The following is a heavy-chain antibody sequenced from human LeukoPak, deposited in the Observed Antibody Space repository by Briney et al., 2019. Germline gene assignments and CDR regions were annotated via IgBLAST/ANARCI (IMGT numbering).Heavy chain of an antibody. V-gene: IGHV3-11*01. J-gene: IGHJ4*02. CDR1: GFTFSDYY. D-gene: IGHD3-10*01. CDR3: ASYEGSGSIDY. Sequence: QPGGSLRLSCAASGFTFSDYYMSWIRQAPGKGLGWVSYISSSGSTIYYADSVKGRFTISRDNAKNSLYLQMNSLRAEDTAVYYCASYEGSGSIDYWGQGTLVTVSS. CDR2: ISSSGSTI.